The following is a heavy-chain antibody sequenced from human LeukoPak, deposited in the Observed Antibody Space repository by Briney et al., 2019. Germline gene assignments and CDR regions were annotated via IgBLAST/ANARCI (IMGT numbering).Heavy chain of an antibody. CDR3: ARKRKPGIAAP. V-gene: IGHV4-34*01. CDR2: INHSGST. D-gene: IGHD6-13*01. CDR1: GGSFSGYY. J-gene: IGHJ5*02. Sequence: SETLSLTCAVYGGSFSGYYWSWIRQPPGKGLEWIGEINHSGSTNYNPSLKSRVTISVDTSKNQFSLKLSSVTAADTAVYYCARKRKPGIAAPWGQGTLVTVSS.